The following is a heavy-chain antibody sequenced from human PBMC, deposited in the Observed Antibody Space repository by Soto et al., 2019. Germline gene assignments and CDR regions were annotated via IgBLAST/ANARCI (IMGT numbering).Heavy chain of an antibody. D-gene: IGHD6-6*01. CDR3: AREGGIAARRDYYYYLDV. CDR2: ISAYNGNT. J-gene: IGHJ6*03. CDR1: GYTFTSYG. Sequence: ASVKVSCKASGYTFTSYGISWVRQAPGQGLEWMGWISAYNGNTNYAQKLQGRGTMTTDTSTSTAYMELRSLRSDDTAVYYCAREGGIAARRDYYYYLDVWGKGTTVTASS. V-gene: IGHV1-18*01.